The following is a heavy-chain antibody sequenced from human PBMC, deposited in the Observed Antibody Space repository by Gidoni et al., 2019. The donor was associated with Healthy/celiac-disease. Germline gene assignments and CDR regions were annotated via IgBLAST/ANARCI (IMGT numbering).Heavy chain of an antibody. V-gene: IGHV3-21*01. CDR3: ARARYPQAPSTS. Sequence: EVQLVESGGGLVKPGGSLRLSCAASGFTFSSYSMNWVRQAPGKGLEWVSSISSSSSYIYYADSVKGRFTISRDNAKNSLYLQMNSLRAEDTAVYYCARARYPQAPSTSWGQGTMVTVSS. CDR2: ISSSSSYI. D-gene: IGHD1-1*01. J-gene: IGHJ3*01. CDR1: GFTFSSYS.